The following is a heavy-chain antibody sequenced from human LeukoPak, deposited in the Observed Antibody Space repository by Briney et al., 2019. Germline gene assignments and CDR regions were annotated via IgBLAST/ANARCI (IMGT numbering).Heavy chain of an antibody. CDR1: GFTFSSYW. CDR2: IRQDGSVQ. CDR3: LVTTRSRRFDY. V-gene: IGHV3-7*01. J-gene: IGHJ4*02. Sequence: HPGGSLRLSCAASGFTFSSYWMSWVRQAPGKGLEWVANIRQDGSVQNYVDSVKGRFTISRDNPKNSVYLQMSSLRAEDTAVYYCLVTTRSRRFDYWGQGTLVTVSS. D-gene: IGHD1/OR15-1a*01.